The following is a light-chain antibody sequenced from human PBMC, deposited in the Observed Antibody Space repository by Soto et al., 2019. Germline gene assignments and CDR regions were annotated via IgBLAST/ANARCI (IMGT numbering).Light chain of an antibody. Sequence: DLQMTQSPSTLSASLGDRVTMTCRASQRISAWLAWYQQKPGRDPKLLIYQASSLKSGVPPRFSGSGSGTEFSLTISSLQPDDFATYYCQQYNSYPLTFGGGTRVEIK. CDR2: QAS. CDR3: QQYNSYPLT. V-gene: IGKV1-5*03. J-gene: IGKJ4*01. CDR1: QRISAW.